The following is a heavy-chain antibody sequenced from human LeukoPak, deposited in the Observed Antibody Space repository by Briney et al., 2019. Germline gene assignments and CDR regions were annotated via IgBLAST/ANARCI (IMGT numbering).Heavy chain of an antibody. CDR2: IYYSGST. J-gene: IGHJ4*02. Sequence: SETLSLTCTVSGGSISSSSYYWGWIRQPPGKGLEWIGSIYYSGSTYYNPSLKSRVTMSVDTSKNQFSLKLSSVTAADTAVYYCARQGRGVRGLYFDYWGQGTLVTVSS. V-gene: IGHV4-39*01. CDR3: ARQGRGVRGLYFDY. D-gene: IGHD3-10*01. CDR1: GGSISSSSYY.